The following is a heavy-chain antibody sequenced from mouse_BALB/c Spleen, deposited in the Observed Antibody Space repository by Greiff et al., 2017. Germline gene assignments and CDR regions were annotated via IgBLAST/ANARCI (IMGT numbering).Heavy chain of an antibody. CDR3: ARVYGSPWYFDV. Sequence: EVKLVESGGGLVKLGGSLKLSCAASGFTFSSYYMSWVRQTPEKRLELVAAINSNGGSTYYPDTVKGRFTISRDNAKNTLYLQMSSLKSEDTALYYCARVYGSPWYFDVWGAGTTVTVSS. V-gene: IGHV5-6-2*01. J-gene: IGHJ1*01. D-gene: IGHD1-1*01. CDR2: INSNGGST. CDR1: GFTFSSYY.